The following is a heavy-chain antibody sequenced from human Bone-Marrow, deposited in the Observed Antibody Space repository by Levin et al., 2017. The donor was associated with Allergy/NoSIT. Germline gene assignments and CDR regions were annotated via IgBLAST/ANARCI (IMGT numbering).Heavy chain of an antibody. V-gene: IGHV3-30*18. J-gene: IGHJ4*02. D-gene: IGHD6-19*01. Sequence: PGESLKISCAASGFTFSSYGMHWVRQAPGKGLEWVAVISYDGSNKYYADSVKGRFTISRDNSKNTLYLQMNSLRAEDTAVYYCAKVTGIAVAGTRGSKDYWGQGTLVTVSS. CDR2: ISYDGSNK. CDR1: GFTFSSYG. CDR3: AKVTGIAVAGTRGSKDY.